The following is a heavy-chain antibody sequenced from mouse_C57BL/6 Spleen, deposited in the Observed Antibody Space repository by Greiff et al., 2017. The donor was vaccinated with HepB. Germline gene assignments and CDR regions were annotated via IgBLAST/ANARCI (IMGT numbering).Heavy chain of an antibody. J-gene: IGHJ4*01. CDR2: IDPNSGGT. V-gene: IGHV1-72*01. CDR3: ARQHPYAMDY. Sequence: QVQLKQPGAELVKPGASVKLSCKASGYTFTSYWMHWVKQRPGRGLEWIGRIDPNSGGTKYNEKFKSKATLTVDKPSSTAYMQLSSLTSEDSAVYYCARQHPYAMDYWGQGTSVTVSS. CDR1: GYTFTSYW.